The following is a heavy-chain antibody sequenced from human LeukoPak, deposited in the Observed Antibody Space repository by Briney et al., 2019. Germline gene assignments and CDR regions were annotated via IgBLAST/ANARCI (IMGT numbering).Heavy chain of an antibody. Sequence: GGSLRLSCAASGFTFSSYSMNWVRQAPGKGLEWVSYISSSSSTIYYADSVKGRFTTSRDNAKNSLYLQMNSLRDEDTAVYYCARARILTGYAGYYYGMDVWGQGTTVTVSS. CDR1: GFTFSSYS. J-gene: IGHJ6*02. D-gene: IGHD3-9*01. V-gene: IGHV3-48*02. CDR3: ARARILTGYAGYYYGMDV. CDR2: ISSSSSTI.